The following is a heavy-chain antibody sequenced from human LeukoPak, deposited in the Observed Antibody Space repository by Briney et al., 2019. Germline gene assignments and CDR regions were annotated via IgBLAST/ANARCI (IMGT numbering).Heavy chain of an antibody. D-gene: IGHD2-2*01. J-gene: IGHJ5*02. V-gene: IGHV3-23*01. CDR2: VSGSGGST. Sequence: GGSLRLSCAASGFTFSSYGMHWVRQAPGMGLEWVSAVSGSGGSTYYADSVKGRFTISRDNSQNTLFLQMNSLRAEDTALYYCAKDACSTTNCYGGFDPWGQGTLVTVSS. CDR1: GFTFSSYG. CDR3: AKDACSTTNCYGGFDP.